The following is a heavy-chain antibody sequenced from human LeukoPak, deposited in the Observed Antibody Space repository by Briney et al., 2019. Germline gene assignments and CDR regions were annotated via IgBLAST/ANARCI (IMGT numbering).Heavy chain of an antibody. Sequence: GGSLGLSCAASGFTVSSYSMNWVRQAPGKGLEWVSSISSSSSYIYYADSVKGRFTISRDNAKNSLYLQMNSLRAEDTAVYYCARDGFHSYGFFDYWGQGTLVTVSS. CDR2: ISSSSSYI. V-gene: IGHV3-21*01. CDR1: GFTVSSYS. J-gene: IGHJ4*02. CDR3: ARDGFHSYGFFDY. D-gene: IGHD5-18*01.